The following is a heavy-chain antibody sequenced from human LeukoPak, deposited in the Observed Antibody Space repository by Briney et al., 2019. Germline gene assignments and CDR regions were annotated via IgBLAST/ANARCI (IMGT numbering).Heavy chain of an antibody. J-gene: IGHJ6*03. CDR1: GYTFTGYY. Sequence: ASVKVSCKASGYTFTGYYMHWVRQAPGQGLEWMGWINPNSGGTNYAQKFQGRVTITADKSTSTAYMELSSLRSEDTAVYYCARAGRSITIFSESYYYYYMDVWGKGTTVTVSS. CDR2: INPNSGGT. V-gene: IGHV1-2*02. CDR3: ARAGRSITIFSESYYYYYMDV. D-gene: IGHD3-3*01.